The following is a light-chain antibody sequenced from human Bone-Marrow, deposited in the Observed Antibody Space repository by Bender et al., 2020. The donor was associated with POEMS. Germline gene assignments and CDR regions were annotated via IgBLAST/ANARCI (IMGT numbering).Light chain of an antibody. V-gene: IGLV1-47*01. Sequence: QSVLTQPPSASGTPGQKVIISCSGSRSNIGQNFVYWYQQVPGMAPRLLINRSSQRPSGVPDRFSGSKSGTSASLAISGLRSEDEADYYCCSYAGYYIFAVFGGGTKLTVL. CDR2: RSS. CDR3: CSYAGYYIFAV. J-gene: IGLJ2*01. CDR1: RSNIGQNF.